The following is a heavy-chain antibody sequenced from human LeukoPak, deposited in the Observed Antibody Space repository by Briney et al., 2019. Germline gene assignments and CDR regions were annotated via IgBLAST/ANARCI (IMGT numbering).Heavy chain of an antibody. CDR2: INPSGGST. CDR3: ARSIWSGPKGSWFDP. CDR1: GYTFTSYY. D-gene: IGHD3-3*01. J-gene: IGHJ5*02. V-gene: IGHV1-46*01. Sequence: ASVKVSCKASGYTFTSYYMHWVRQAPGQGLEWMGIINPSGGSTSYAQKLQGRVTMTTDTSTSTAYVELRSLRSDDTAVYYCARSIWSGPKGSWFDPWGQGTLVTVSS.